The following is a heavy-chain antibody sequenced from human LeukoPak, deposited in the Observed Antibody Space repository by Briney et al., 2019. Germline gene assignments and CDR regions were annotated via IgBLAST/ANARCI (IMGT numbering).Heavy chain of an antibody. CDR3: VRKNAFDM. CDR1: GFTFSIYW. J-gene: IGHJ3*02. Sequence: GGALRLSCAASGFTFSIYWMSWVRQAPGKGLEWGANIKQEGSEKHYVESVKGRFPVSRDNAKNSLYVQVDSLRAEDAAVYYCVRKNAFDMWGQGTMVTVS. V-gene: IGHV3-7*01. CDR2: IKQEGSEK.